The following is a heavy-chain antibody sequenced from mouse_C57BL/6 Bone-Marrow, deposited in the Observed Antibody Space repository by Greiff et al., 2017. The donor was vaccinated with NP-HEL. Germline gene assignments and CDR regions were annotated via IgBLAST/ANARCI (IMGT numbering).Heavy chain of an antibody. V-gene: IGHV5-4*03. D-gene: IGHD2-14*01. CDR2: ISDGGSYT. Sequence: EVKLMESGGGLVKPGGSLKLSCAASGFTFSSYAMSWVRQTPEKRLEWVATISDGGSYTYYPDNVKGRFTISRDNAKNNLYLQMSHLKSEDTAMYYCARGGGYYFYAMDYWGQGTSVTVSS. CDR3: ARGGGYYFYAMDY. CDR1: GFTFSSYA. J-gene: IGHJ4*01.